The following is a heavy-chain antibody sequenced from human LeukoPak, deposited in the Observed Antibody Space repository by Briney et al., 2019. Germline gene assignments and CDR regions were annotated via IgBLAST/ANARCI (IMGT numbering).Heavy chain of an antibody. Sequence: ASVKVSCKASGYTFTSYDFNWLRQATGQGPEWMGWMNPNSGATGYAQKFQGRVTMTRSASINTAYMELSNLRSEDTAVYYCARAPLSGGFDYGGREPLVTVPS. CDR2: MNPNSGAT. V-gene: IGHV1-8*01. CDR1: GYTFTSYD. D-gene: IGHD3-10*01. CDR3: ARAPLSGGFDY. J-gene: IGHJ4*02.